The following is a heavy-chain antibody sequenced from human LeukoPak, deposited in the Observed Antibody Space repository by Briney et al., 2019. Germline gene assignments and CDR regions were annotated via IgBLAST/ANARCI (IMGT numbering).Heavy chain of an antibody. D-gene: IGHD3-22*01. CDR1: GFTFSSYA. V-gene: IGHV3-23*01. Sequence: GGSLRLSCAASGFTFSSYAMSWVRQAPGKGLEWVSAISGSGGSTYYADSVKGRFTISRDNSKNTLYLQMNSLRAEDTAVYYCAKDYYDSSGYYPEVGYYFDYWGQGTLVTVSS. CDR2: ISGSGGST. J-gene: IGHJ4*02. CDR3: AKDYYDSSGYYPEVGYYFDY.